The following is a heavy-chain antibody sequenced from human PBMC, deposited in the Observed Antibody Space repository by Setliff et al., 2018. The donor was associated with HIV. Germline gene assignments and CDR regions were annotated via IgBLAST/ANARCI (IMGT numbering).Heavy chain of an antibody. V-gene: IGHV1-18*01. J-gene: IGHJ4*02. D-gene: IGHD3-22*01. CDR1: GYTFTSYG. CDR3: ARLTSDYYDSSGSSGENDY. CDR2: ISAHNGNT. Sequence: AASVKVSCKASGYTFTSYGISWVRQAPGQGLEWMGWISAHNGNTNYAQKLQGRVTMTTDTSTSTAYMELRSLRSDDTAVYYCARLTSDYYDSSGSSGENDYWGQGTLVTVSS.